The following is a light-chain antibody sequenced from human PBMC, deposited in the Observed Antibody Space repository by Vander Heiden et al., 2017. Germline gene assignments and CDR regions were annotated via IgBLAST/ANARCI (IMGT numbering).Light chain of an antibody. CDR3: QQLNSYPYT. Sequence: IQLTQSPSSLSASVGDRVTINCRASQGISSYLAWYQQKPGKVPKLLIYAASTLQSGVPSRFSGSGSGTDFTLTISSLQPEDFATYYCQQLNSYPYTFGQGTKLEIK. J-gene: IGKJ2*01. CDR2: AAS. V-gene: IGKV1-9*01. CDR1: QGISSY.